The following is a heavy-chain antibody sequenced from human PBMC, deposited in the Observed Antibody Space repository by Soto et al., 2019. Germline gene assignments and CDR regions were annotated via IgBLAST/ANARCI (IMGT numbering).Heavy chain of an antibody. CDR3: ARHGRFLEWLLFDY. CDR1: GGNIISSIYC. J-gene: IGHJ4*02. D-gene: IGHD3-3*01. CDR2: IYYSGST. V-gene: IGHV4-39*01. Sequence: SVTMSLTCTVSGGNIISSIYCWGWNRQPPGKGLEWIGSIYYSGSTYYNPSLKSRVTISVATSNNQFSLKLSSVTAADTAVYYCARHGRFLEWLLFDYWGQGTLVTVS.